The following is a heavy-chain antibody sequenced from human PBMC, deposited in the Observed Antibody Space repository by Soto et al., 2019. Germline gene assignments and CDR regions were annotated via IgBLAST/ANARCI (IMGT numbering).Heavy chain of an antibody. CDR3: AGGRSVVTSWFDP. V-gene: IGHV4-59*01. CDR2: IYYSGNT. Sequence: PSETLSLTCTVSGDSISSYYWSWIRQTPGKGLEWVGYIYYSGNTNYNPSLKSRLTISVDTSKNQFSLKLSSVTAADTAVYYCAGGRSVVTSWFDPWGQGTLVTVSS. CDR1: GDSISSYY. D-gene: IGHD2-15*01. J-gene: IGHJ5*02.